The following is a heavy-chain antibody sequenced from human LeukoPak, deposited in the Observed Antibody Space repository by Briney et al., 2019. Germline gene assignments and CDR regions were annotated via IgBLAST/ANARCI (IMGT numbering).Heavy chain of an antibody. D-gene: IGHD6-13*01. V-gene: IGHV3-21*01. CDR3: ARSGSSWYESPNAFDI. CDR2: ISSSNSYI. Sequence: PGGSLRLSCAASGFTFSSYSMIWVAQAPGKGLEGVSSISSSNSYIYYADSVKGRFTVSRDGAKNSVYLQMNSLRAEDTAVYYCARSGSSWYESPNAFDIWGQGTMVTVSS. CDR1: GFTFSSYS. J-gene: IGHJ3*02.